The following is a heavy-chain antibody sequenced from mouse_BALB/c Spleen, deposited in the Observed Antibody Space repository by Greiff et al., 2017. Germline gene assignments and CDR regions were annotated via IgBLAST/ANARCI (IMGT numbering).Heavy chain of an antibody. D-gene: IGHD2-1*01. CDR1: GFTFSSYA. J-gene: IGHJ2*01. V-gene: IGHV5-9-4*01. CDR2: ISSGGSYT. Sequence: EVQLVESGGGLVKPGGSLKLSCAASGFTFSSYAMSWVRQSPEKRLEWVAEISSGGSYTYYPDTVTGRFTISRDNAKNTLYLEMSSLRSEDTAMYYCARANYGNYYFDYWGQGTTLTVSS. CDR3: ARANYGNYYFDY.